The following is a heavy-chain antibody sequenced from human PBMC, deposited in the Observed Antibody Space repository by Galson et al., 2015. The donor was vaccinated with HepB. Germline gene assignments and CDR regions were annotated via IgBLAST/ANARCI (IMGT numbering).Heavy chain of an antibody. Sequence: SLRLSCAASGFTFSSYSMNWVRQAPGKGLEWVSSISSSSRYIYYAESVKGRFTISRDNAKNSLYLQMNSLRAEDTAVYYCARGVGPWSAYDMQYYYGMDVWGQGTTVTVSS. CDR1: GFTFSSYS. CDR3: ARGVGPWSAYDMQYYYGMDV. V-gene: IGHV3-21*01. CDR2: ISSSSRYI. D-gene: IGHD3-22*01. J-gene: IGHJ6*02.